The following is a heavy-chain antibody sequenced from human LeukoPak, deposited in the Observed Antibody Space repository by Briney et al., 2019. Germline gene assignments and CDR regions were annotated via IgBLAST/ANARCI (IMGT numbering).Heavy chain of an antibody. CDR2: IYSGGST. Sequence: GGSLRLSCAASGFTVSSNYMSWVRQAPGKGLEWVSVIYSGGSTYYADSVKGRFTISRDNSKNTLYLQMNSLRAEDTAVYYCARVPAAGTGPDYWGQGTLVTVSS. CDR3: ARVPAAGTGPDY. D-gene: IGHD6-13*01. J-gene: IGHJ4*02. V-gene: IGHV3-53*01. CDR1: GFTVSSNY.